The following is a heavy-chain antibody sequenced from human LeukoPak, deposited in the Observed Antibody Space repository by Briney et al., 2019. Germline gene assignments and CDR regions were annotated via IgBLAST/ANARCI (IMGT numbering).Heavy chain of an antibody. CDR3: AREGTGSNAFDI. J-gene: IGHJ3*02. CDR2: INPNSGGT. V-gene: IGHV1-2*02. Sequence: ASVKVSCKASGYTFTGYYMHWVRQAPGQGLEWMGWINPNSGGTNYAQKFQGRVTMTRDTPITTAYMELSRLRSDDTTVYYCAREGTGSNAFDIWGQGTMVTVSS. D-gene: IGHD7-27*01. CDR1: GYTFTGYY.